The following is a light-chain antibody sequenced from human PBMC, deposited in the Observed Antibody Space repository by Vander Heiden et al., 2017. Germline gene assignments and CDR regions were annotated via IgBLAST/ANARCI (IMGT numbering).Light chain of an antibody. CDR3: QSADSRGIVV. CDR1: ALPNQY. V-gene: IGLV3-25*03. Sequence: SADLTQPTTVCVSPGHTAKITCSGDALPNQYSYWYRQKPAPAPLLVTYKNRERPSRIPERFSGSASGTTVTLTITGAEAEDEYDYYCQSADSRGIVVFGGGTKLTVL. J-gene: IGLJ2*01. CDR2: KNR.